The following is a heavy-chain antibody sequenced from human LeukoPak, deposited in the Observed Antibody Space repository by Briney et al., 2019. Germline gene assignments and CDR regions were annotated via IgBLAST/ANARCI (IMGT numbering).Heavy chain of an antibody. CDR2: ISYDGSNK. D-gene: IGHD2-2*01. CDR3: ARDGPMYCSSTSCYGPYYYGMDV. V-gene: IGHV3-30-3*01. CDR1: GFTFSSYA. J-gene: IGHJ6*02. Sequence: GRSLRLSCAASGFTFSSYAMHWVRQAPGKGLEWVAVISYDGSNKYYADSVKGRFTISRDNSKNTLYLQMNSLRAEDTAVYYCARDGPMYCSSTSCYGPYYYGMDVWGQGTTVTVSS.